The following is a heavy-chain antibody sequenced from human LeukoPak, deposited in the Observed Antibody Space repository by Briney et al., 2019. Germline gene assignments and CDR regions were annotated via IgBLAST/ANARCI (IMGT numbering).Heavy chain of an antibody. Sequence: ASVKVSCKVSGYTLTELSLHWVRQAPGQGLEWMGWINPNSGDTHYAQMFQGRVTMTRDTSINAAYMELRRLRSDDTAVYYCAKSAQYSSAWFTGSFDYWGQGTLVTVSS. CDR1: GYTLTELS. D-gene: IGHD6-13*01. CDR2: INPNSGDT. CDR3: AKSAQYSSAWFTGSFDY. J-gene: IGHJ4*02. V-gene: IGHV1-2*02.